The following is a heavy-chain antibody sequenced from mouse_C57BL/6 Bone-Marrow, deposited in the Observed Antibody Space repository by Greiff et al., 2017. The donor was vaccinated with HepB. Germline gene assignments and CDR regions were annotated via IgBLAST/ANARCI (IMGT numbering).Heavy chain of an antibody. D-gene: IGHD1-1*01. CDR1: GYTFTDYY. Sequence: VQLQESGAELVRPGASVKLSCKASGYTFTDYYINWVKQRPGQGLEWIARIYPGSGNTYYNEKFKGKATLTAEKSSSTAYMQLSSLTSEDSAVYFCARRFYGSSYDYAMDYWGQGTSVTVSS. V-gene: IGHV1-76*01. J-gene: IGHJ4*01. CDR2: IYPGSGNT. CDR3: ARRFYGSSYDYAMDY.